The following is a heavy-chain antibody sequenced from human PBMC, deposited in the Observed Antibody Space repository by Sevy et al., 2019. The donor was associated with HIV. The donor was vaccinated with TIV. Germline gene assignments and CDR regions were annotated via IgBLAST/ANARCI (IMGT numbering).Heavy chain of an antibody. CDR2: ISVNSGKT. D-gene: IGHD3-16*01. J-gene: IGHJ5*02. CDR1: GYTFTTYG. V-gene: IGHV1-18*01. CDR3: ARRGVSSSGGWWFDP. Sequence: ASVKVSCKASGYTFTTYGIGWVRQAPGQGLEWLGWISVNSGKTKYAAEVRGRVTMTTDTSTNTAYMELRSLRSDDTAVYFCARRGVSSSGGWWFDPWGQRTLVTVSS.